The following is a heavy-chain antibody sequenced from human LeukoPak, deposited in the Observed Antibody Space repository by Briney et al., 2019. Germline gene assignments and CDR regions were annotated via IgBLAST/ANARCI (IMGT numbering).Heavy chain of an antibody. V-gene: IGHV1-69*13. D-gene: IGHD6-13*01. J-gene: IGHJ4*02. CDR3: ARDARPGIAAAGTLDY. CDR2: IIPIFGTA. CDR1: GGTLSSYA. Sequence: ASVKVSCKASGGTLSSYAISWVRQAPGQGLEWMGGIIPIFGTANYAQKFQGRVTITADESTSTAYMELSSLRSEDTAVYYCARDARPGIAAAGTLDYWGQGTLVTVSS.